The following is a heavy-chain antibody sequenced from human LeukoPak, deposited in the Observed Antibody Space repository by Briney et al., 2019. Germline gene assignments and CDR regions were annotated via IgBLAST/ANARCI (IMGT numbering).Heavy chain of an antibody. CDR2: INYKGGTT. CDR3: ARAGPATAFDY. J-gene: IGHJ4*02. CDR1: GFTLSSFS. Sequence: GGSLRLSCAASGFTLSSFSMHWVRQSPGRGLEYVSAINYKGGTTYYADSVKGRFTISRDNSKNTLYLQMASLRDEDMGVYYCARAGPATAFDYWGQGTQVTVSS. V-gene: IGHV3-64*02.